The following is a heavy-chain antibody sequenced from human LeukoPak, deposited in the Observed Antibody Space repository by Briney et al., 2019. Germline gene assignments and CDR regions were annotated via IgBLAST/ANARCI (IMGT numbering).Heavy chain of an antibody. J-gene: IGHJ3*02. CDR3: ASHSSSGYYYAYAFDI. CDR1: GYNFANSW. CDR2: IYPGDSDT. Sequence: GESLKISCEGSGYNFANSWIAWVRQMPGKGLECMGIIYPGDSDTRYSPSFQGQVTISADKSISTAYLQWSSLKASDTAMYYCASHSSSGYYYAYAFDIWGQGTMVTVSS. V-gene: IGHV5-51*01. D-gene: IGHD3-22*01.